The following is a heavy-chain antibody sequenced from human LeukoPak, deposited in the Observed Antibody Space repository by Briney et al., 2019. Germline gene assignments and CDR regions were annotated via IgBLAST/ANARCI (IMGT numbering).Heavy chain of an antibody. D-gene: IGHD3-22*01. Sequence: GGSLRLSCAASGFTFSRYWMSWVRQVPGKGLEWVANIKHDGSEEDYVDSVKGRFTISRDNAKNSLYLQMNSLRAEDTAVYRCARKLYYYDSSGAGWFDPWGQGTLVAVSS. V-gene: IGHV3-7*01. CDR3: ARKLYYYDSSGAGWFDP. J-gene: IGHJ5*02. CDR2: IKHDGSEE. CDR1: GFTFSRYW.